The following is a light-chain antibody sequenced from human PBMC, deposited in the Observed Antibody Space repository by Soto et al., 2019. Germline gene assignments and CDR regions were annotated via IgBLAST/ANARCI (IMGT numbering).Light chain of an antibody. V-gene: IGKV3-20*01. J-gene: IGKJ1*01. Sequence: EIVLTQSPDTLSLSPGERATLSCRASQSVPNSRWAWYQQKPGQAPRLLIYGVSNRATGIPDRFSGSGSGTDFTLTISRLEPEDFAVYYCQQYGSSGTFGQGTKVDIK. CDR1: QSVPNSR. CDR3: QQYGSSGT. CDR2: GVS.